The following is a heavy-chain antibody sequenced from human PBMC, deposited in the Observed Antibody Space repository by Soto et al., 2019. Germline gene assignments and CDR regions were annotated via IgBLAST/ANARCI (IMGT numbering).Heavy chain of an antibody. CDR1: GGSISSGGYY. CDR2: TYYSGNT. D-gene: IGHD6-19*01. CDR3: ARLSSSGWPIEY. J-gene: IGHJ4*02. Sequence: SETLSLTCTVSGGSISSGGYYWNWIRQHPGKGLEWIGYTYYSGNTYYNPSLNSRVTTSADTSKSQFSLKLSSVTAAGTAVYYCARLSSSGWPIEYWGQGTLVTVSS. V-gene: IGHV4-31*03.